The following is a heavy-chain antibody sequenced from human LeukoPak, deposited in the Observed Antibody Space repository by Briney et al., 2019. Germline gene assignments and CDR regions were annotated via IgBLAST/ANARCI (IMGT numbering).Heavy chain of an antibody. V-gene: IGHV4-59*01. CDR3: ARRYCSSTSCNFDY. CDR2: VSYSGST. Sequence: SETLSLTCTVSGGSISSYYWSWIRQPPGKGLEWIGYVSYSGSTNYNPSLKSRVTISVDTSKNQFSLNLSSVTAADTAVYYCARRYCSSTSCNFDYWGQGTLVTVSS. CDR1: GGSISSYY. J-gene: IGHJ4*02. D-gene: IGHD2-2*01.